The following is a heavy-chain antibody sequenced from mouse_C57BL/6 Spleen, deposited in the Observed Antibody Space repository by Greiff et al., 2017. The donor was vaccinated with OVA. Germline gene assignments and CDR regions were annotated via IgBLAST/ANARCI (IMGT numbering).Heavy chain of an antibody. Sequence: VQLQQPGAELVMPGASVKLSCKASGYTFTSYWMHWVKQRPGQGLEWIGEIDPSDSYTNYNQKFKGKSTLTVDKSSSTAYMQLSSLTSEDSAVYYCARSGGRGYVRYWYFDVWGTGTTVTVSS. CDR1: GYTFTSYW. CDR2: IDPSDSYT. D-gene: IGHD2-2*01. J-gene: IGHJ1*03. V-gene: IGHV1-69*01. CDR3: ARSGGRGYVRYWYFDV.